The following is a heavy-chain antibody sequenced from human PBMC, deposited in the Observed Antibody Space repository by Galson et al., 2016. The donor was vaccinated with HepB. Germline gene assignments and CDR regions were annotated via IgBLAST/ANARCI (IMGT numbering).Heavy chain of an antibody. V-gene: IGHV3-7*01. D-gene: IGHD5-12*01. Sequence: SLRLSCAASGFTFSSYWMTWVRQTPGQGLEWVANIRRDATQKTYVDSVKGRFTISRDNAKNSLFLQMNSLRAEDTAVYYCARDLTPSFDSGTYYDAFDIWGQGTMVTVSS. J-gene: IGHJ3*02. CDR1: GFTFSSYW. CDR2: IRRDATQK. CDR3: ARDLTPSFDSGTYYDAFDI.